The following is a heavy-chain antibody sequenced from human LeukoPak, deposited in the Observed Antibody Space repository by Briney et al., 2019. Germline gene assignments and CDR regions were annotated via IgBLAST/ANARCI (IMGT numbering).Heavy chain of an antibody. CDR3: ARSPERHFDY. CDR1: GGSISSSSYY. V-gene: IGHV4-39*01. D-gene: IGHD1-14*01. CDR2: IYYSGST. J-gene: IGHJ4*02. Sequence: SETLSLTCTVSGGSISSSSYYWGWIRQPPGKGLEWIGSIYYSGSTHYNPSLKSRVTISVDTSKNQFSLKLSSVTAADTAVYYCARSPERHFDYWGQGTLVTVSS.